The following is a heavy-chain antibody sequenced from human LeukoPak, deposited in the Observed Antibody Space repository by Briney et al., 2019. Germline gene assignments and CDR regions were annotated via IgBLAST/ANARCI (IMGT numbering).Heavy chain of an antibody. D-gene: IGHD3-9*01. CDR2: INHSGST. V-gene: IGHV4-34*01. CDR1: GGSFSGYY. CDR3: AIQYDILTGYVFDY. J-gene: IGHJ4*02. Sequence: PTETLSLTCAVYGGSFSGYYWSWIRQPPGKGLEWIGEINHSGSTNYNPSLKSRVTISVDTSKNQFSLKLSSVTAADTAVYYCAIQYDILTGYVFDYWGQGTLVTVSS.